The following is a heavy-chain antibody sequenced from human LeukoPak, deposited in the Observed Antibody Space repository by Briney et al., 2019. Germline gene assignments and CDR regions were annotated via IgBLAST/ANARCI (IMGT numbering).Heavy chain of an antibody. J-gene: IGHJ4*02. D-gene: IGHD3-9*01. CDR3: ARGRLVRLFDY. CDR2: ISSAGTTI. CDR1: GFTFSSYE. V-gene: IGHV3-48*03. Sequence: PGGSLRLSCAASGFTFSSYEMNWVRQAPGKGLEWVSYISSAGTTIYYADSVKGRFTISRDNAKNSLCLQMNSLRAEDTAVYYCARGRLVRLFDYWGQGTLVTVSS.